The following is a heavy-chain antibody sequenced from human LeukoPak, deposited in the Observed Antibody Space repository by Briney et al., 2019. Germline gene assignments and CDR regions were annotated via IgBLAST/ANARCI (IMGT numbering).Heavy chain of an antibody. V-gene: IGHV4-34*01. D-gene: IGHD6-19*01. CDR3: ARGLRVIIWQYYWYFDL. Sequence: PSETLSLTCAVYGGSFSGYYWSWIRQPPGKGLEWIGEINHSGSTNYSPSLKSRVTISVDTSKNQFSLKLSSVTAADTAVYYCARGLRVIIWQYYWYFDLWGRGTLVTVSS. CDR2: INHSGST. J-gene: IGHJ2*01. CDR1: GGSFSGYY.